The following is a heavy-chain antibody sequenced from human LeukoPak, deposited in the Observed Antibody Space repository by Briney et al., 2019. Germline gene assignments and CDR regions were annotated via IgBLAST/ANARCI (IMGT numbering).Heavy chain of an antibody. V-gene: IGHV3-21*01. D-gene: IGHD2-15*01. CDR2: ISTSSSYI. CDR3: ARGADGVSSNSRGWFDP. J-gene: IGHJ5*02. Sequence: GGSLRLSCAASGFTVSSNYMSWVRQAPGKGLEWVSSISTSSSYIYYADSVKGRFTISRDNARNSLYLQMNTLRAEDTAVYSCARGADGVSSNSRGWFDPWGQGTLVTVSS. CDR1: GFTVSSNY.